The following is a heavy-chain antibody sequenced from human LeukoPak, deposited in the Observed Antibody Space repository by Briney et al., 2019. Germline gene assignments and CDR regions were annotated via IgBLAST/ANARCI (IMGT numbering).Heavy chain of an antibody. CDR2: ISASSGTI. J-gene: IGHJ6*03. CDR1: GFTFSSYS. Sequence: GGSLRLSCAASGFTFSSYSMNWVRQAPGKGLEWVSYISASSGTIYYADSVKGRFTISRDNAKNSLYLQMNSLRAEDTAVYYCARRSEFGVLYYMDVWGKGTTVTVSS. V-gene: IGHV3-48*01. CDR3: ARRSEFGVLYYMDV. D-gene: IGHD3-16*01.